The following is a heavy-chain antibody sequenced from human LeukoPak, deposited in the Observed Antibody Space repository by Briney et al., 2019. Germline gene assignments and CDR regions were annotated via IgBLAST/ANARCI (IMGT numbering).Heavy chain of an antibody. CDR1: GYTFTSYY. D-gene: IGHD6-19*01. Sequence: GASVKVSCKASGYTFTSYYMHWVRQAPGQGLEWMGIINPSGGSTSYAQKFQGRVTMTRDMSTSTVYMELSSLRSEDTAVYYCARATPLAVAGRRYGNKYFQHWGQGTLVTVSS. V-gene: IGHV1-46*01. CDR3: ARATPLAVAGRRYGNKYFQH. CDR2: INPSGGST. J-gene: IGHJ1*01.